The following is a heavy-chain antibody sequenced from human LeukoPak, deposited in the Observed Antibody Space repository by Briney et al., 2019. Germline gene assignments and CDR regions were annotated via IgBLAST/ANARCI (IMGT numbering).Heavy chain of an antibody. CDR3: ASSYCSGGSCYAFDY. D-gene: IGHD2-15*01. CDR1: GFTFSSYS. CDR2: INKSSSYI. V-gene: IGHV3-21*01. J-gene: IGHJ4*02. Sequence: GGSLRLSCATSGFTFSSYSMNCVPQAPGKWLECVSCINKSSSYIDYAGSVKGRFTISRDNAKNSLYLQMNSLRAEDTAVYYCASSYCSGGSCYAFDYWGQGTLVTVSS.